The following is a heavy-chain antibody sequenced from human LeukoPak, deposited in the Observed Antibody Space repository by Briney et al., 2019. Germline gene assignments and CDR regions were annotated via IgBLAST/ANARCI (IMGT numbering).Heavy chain of an antibody. CDR3: AREGLHYDSSGYYQTRIDY. J-gene: IGHJ4*02. V-gene: IGHV4-31*03. D-gene: IGHD3-22*01. Sequence: PSETLSLTCTVSGGSISSGGYYWSWIRQHPGKGLEWIGYIYYSGSTYYNPSLKSRVTISVDTSKNQFSLKLSSVTAADTAVYYCAREGLHYDSSGYYQTRIDYWGQGTLVTVSS. CDR1: GGSISSGGYY. CDR2: IYYSGST.